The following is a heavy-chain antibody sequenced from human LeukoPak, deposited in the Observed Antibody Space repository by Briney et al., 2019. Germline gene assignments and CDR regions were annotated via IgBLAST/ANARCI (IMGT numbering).Heavy chain of an antibody. V-gene: IGHV4-39*01. J-gene: IGHJ2*01. CDR1: GGSISSGSYY. CDR3: ARGVTMIVVVIHDWYFDL. Sequence: PSETLSLTCTVSGGSISSGSYYWGWIRQPPGKGLEWIGNIYYSGRTYYNPSLKSRVTISVDTPKNQFSLKLSSVTAADTAVYYCARGVTMIVVVIHDWYFDLWGRGTLVTVSS. D-gene: IGHD3-22*01. CDR2: IYYSGRT.